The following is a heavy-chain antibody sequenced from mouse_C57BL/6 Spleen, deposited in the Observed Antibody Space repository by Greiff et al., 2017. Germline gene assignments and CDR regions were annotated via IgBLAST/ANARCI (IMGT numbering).Heavy chain of an antibody. CDR3: ARCYSNYGDYFDY. D-gene: IGHD2-5*01. CDR1: GYAFSSYW. CDR2: IYPGDGDT. Sequence: QVQLKESGAELVKPGASVKISCKASGYAFSSYWMNWVKQRPGKGLEWIGQIYPGDGDTNYNGKLKGKATLTVDKSSSTAYMHLSNLTSEDSAVYFCARCYSNYGDYFDYWGQGTTLTVSS. J-gene: IGHJ2*01. V-gene: IGHV1-80*01.